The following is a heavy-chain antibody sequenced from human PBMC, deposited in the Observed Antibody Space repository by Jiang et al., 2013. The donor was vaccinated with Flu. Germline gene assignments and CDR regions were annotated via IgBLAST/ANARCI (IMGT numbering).Heavy chain of an antibody. V-gene: IGHV1-2*02. D-gene: IGHD3-10*01. CDR2: INPHTGGR. J-gene: IGHJ4*02. CDR3: ARRGFDF. CDR1: GYTFTDYY. Sequence: SGAEVKKPGASVKVSCKASGYTFTDYYIHWVRQAPGQGLEWMGWINPHTGGRKTAQKFQGRVTMTGDTSISTVYMDLTKLGSDDTAVYYCARRGFDFWGQGALVTVSS.